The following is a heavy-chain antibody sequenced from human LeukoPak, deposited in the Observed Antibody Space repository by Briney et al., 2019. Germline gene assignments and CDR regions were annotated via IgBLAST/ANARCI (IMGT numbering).Heavy chain of an antibody. J-gene: IGHJ5*02. CDR3: ARDSNYDFWSGGNWFDP. CDR2: INHSGST. V-gene: IGHV4-34*01. Sequence: SETLSLTCAVYGGSFSGYYWSWIRQPPGKGLEWIGEINHSGSTNYNPSLKSRVTISVDTSKNQFSLKLSSVTAADTAVYYCARDSNYDFWSGGNWFDPWGQGTLVTVSS. D-gene: IGHD3-3*01. CDR1: GGSFSGYY.